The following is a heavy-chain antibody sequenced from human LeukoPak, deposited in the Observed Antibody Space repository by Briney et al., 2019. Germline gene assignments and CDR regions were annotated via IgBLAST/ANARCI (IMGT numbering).Heavy chain of an antibody. CDR1: GFTFSTYW. CDR3: ARVPSEIGGYYPEYFRH. J-gene: IGHJ1*01. V-gene: IGHV3-74*01. D-gene: IGHD3-22*01. Sequence: GGSLRLSCAASGFTFSTYWMHWVRQAPGKGLVWVSRNKSDGGTNYADSVKGRFTISRDNAKKTVSLQMNSLRPEDTGVYYCARVPSEIGGYYPEYFRHWGQGTLVTVSS. CDR2: NKSDGGT.